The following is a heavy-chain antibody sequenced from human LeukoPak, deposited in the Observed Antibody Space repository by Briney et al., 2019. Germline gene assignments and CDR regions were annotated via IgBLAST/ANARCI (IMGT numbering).Heavy chain of an antibody. D-gene: IGHD1-7*01. CDR1: GGTFSSYA. CDR3: AREREKVELPAFDI. Sequence: ASVKVSCKASGGTFSSYAISWVRQAPGQGLEWMGRIIPIFGIANYAQKFQGRVTITADKSTSTAYMELSSLKSEDTAVYYCAREREKVELPAFDIWGQGTMVTVSS. V-gene: IGHV1-69*04. J-gene: IGHJ3*02. CDR2: IIPIFGIA.